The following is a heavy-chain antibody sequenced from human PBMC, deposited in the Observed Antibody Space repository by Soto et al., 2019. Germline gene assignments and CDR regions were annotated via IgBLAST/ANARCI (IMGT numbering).Heavy chain of an antibody. CDR1: GGSISSYY. Sequence: QVQLQESGPGLVKPSETLSLTCTVSGGSISSYYWSWIRQPPGKGLEWIGYIYYSGSTNYNPSLKSRVTISVDTSKNQFSLKLSSVTAADTAVYYCASIAHSSGWYSGGFDYWGQGTLVTVSS. V-gene: IGHV4-59*01. J-gene: IGHJ4*02. CDR3: ASIAHSSGWYSGGFDY. D-gene: IGHD6-19*01. CDR2: IYYSGST.